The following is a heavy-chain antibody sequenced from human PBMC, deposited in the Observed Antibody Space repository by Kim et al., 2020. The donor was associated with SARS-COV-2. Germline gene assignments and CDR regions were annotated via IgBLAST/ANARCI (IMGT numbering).Heavy chain of an antibody. CDR1: GFTFSSYG. CDR3: AKDRGYSYGVFDY. D-gene: IGHD5-18*01. V-gene: IGHV3-30*18. Sequence: GGSLRLSCAASGFTFSSYGMHWVRQAPGKGLEWVAVISYDGSNKYYADSVKGRFTISRDNSKNTLYLQMNSLRAEDTAVYYCAKDRGYSYGVFDYWGQGTLVTVSS. CDR2: ISYDGSNK. J-gene: IGHJ4*02.